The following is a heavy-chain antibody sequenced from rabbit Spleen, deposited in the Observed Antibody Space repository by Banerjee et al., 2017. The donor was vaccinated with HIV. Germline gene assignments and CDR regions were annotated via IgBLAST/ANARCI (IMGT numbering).Heavy chain of an antibody. Sequence: QQQLEESGGGLVKPGGTLTLTCKVSGFSLSTYYYMNWVRQAPGKGLELITWINGDGGGTNYANWAKGRFTISKASSTTVTLQMTSLTAADTATYFCARGYPYNNGGLTRLDLWGPGTLVTVS. D-gene: IGHD7-1*01. J-gene: IGHJ3*01. CDR3: ARGYPYNNGGLTRLDL. CDR1: GFSLSTYYY. V-gene: IGHV1S45*01. CDR2: INGDGGGT.